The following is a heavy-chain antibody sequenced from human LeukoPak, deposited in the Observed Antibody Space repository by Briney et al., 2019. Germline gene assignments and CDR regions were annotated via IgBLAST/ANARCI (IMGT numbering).Heavy chain of an antibody. D-gene: IGHD3-10*01. J-gene: IGHJ6*02. V-gene: IGHV4-30-2*01. CDR1: GGSISSGGYS. Sequence: PSETLSLTCAVSGGSISSGGYSWSWIRQPPGKGLEWIGYIYHSGSTYYNPSLKSRVTISVDRSKNQFSLKLSSVTAADTAVYYCARDLYRDPSGLVHYGMDVWGQGTTVTVSS. CDR2: IYHSGST. CDR3: ARDLYRDPSGLVHYGMDV.